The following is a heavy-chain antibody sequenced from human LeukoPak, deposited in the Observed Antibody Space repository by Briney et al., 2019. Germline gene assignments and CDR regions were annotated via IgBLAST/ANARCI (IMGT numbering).Heavy chain of an antibody. J-gene: IGHJ4*02. Sequence: GGSLRLSCAASGFTFSSYAMSWVRQAPGKGLEWVSGISGSGGSTYYADSVKGRFTISRDNSKNTLYLQMNSPRAEDTAVYYCAKASEYSSSWSIFDYWGQGTLVTVSS. D-gene: IGHD6-13*01. CDR3: AKASEYSSSWSIFDY. V-gene: IGHV3-23*01. CDR1: GFTFSSYA. CDR2: ISGSGGST.